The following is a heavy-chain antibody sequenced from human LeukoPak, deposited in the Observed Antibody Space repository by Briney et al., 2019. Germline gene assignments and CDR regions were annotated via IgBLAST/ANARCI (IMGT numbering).Heavy chain of an antibody. D-gene: IGHD4-11*01. CDR1: GFTFSNAW. Sequence: PGGSLRLSCAASGFTFSNAWMSWVRQAPGKGLEWVGRIKSKTDGGTTDYAAPVKGRFTISRDDSKNTLYLKMNSLKTEDTAVYYCTTGIWVGYSNYEYDLIQSVDAFDIWGQGTMVTVSS. V-gene: IGHV3-15*01. CDR2: IKSKTDGGTT. J-gene: IGHJ3*02. CDR3: TTGIWVGYSNYEYDLIQSVDAFDI.